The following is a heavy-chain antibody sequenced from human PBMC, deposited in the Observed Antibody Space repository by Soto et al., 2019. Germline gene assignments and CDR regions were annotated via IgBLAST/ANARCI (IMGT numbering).Heavy chain of an antibody. CDR1: GGSISSSNW. D-gene: IGHD2-2*01. V-gene: IGHV4-4*02. CDR2: IYHSGST. J-gene: IGHJ4*02. CDR3: ARLIHCKTTSCYFDY. Sequence: SETLSLTCAVSGGSISSSNWWSWVRQPPGKGLEWIGEIYHSGSTYYNPSLKSRVTISVDKSKNQFSLKLSSVTAADTAVFYCARLIHCKTTSCYFDYWGQGTLVTVSS.